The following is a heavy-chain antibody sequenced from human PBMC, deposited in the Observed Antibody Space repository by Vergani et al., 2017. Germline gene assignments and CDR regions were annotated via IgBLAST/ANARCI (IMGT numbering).Heavy chain of an antibody. CDR2: ISYDGTNK. CDR1: GFTFRTYG. Sequence: QVQLVESGGGVVQPGRSLRLSCAASGFTFRTYGTHWVRPAPGNGLEWVAVISYDGTNKYYADSVKGRFTISRDNSTNTLYLQMNSLRAEDTAVYYCAKDLREMATIGYLDYWGQGTLVTVSS. J-gene: IGHJ4*02. CDR3: AKDLREMATIGYLDY. V-gene: IGHV3-30*18. D-gene: IGHD5-24*01.